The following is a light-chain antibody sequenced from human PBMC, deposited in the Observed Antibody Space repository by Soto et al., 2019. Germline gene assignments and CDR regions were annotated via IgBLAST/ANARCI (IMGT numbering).Light chain of an antibody. CDR2: GAS. CDR3: QQYDISPRT. CDR1: QSFSSNF. Sequence: EIVLTQSPGTLSLSPGERATLSCRASQSFSSNFLAWYQQKPGQTPRLLIYGASNRATGIPDRFSGSGSGTDFPLTISRREPEDFAVYYCQQYDISPRTFGQGPKGEIK. V-gene: IGKV3-20*01. J-gene: IGKJ1*01.